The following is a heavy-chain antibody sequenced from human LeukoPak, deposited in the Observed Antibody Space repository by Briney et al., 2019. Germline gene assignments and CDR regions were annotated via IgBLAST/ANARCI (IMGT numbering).Heavy chain of an antibody. V-gene: IGHV3-48*02. D-gene: IGHD3-9*01. Sequence: GGSLRLSCATSGFSFTDYPMNWVRQAPGKGLEGISNIRTNAEGAKYAYYADSVKGRVTISRDDGKNTLYLHMNSLRDDDTAVYYCATDQRYAFDYWGQGILVTVSS. CDR1: GFSFTDYP. CDR2: IRTNAEGAKYA. CDR3: ATDQRYAFDY. J-gene: IGHJ4*02.